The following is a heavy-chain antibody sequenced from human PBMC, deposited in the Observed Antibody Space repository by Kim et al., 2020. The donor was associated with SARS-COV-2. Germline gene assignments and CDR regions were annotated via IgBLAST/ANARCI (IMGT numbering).Heavy chain of an antibody. V-gene: IGHV3-30*04. J-gene: IGHJ4*02. Sequence: GGSLRLSCAASGFTFSSYAMHWVRQAPGKGLEWVAVISYDGSNKYYADSVKGRFTISRDNSKNTLYLQMNSLRAEDTAVYYCASQRKGFGELLLYFDYWGQGTLVTVSS. CDR3: ASQRKGFGELLLYFDY. CDR1: GFTFSSYA. D-gene: IGHD3-10*01. CDR2: ISYDGSNK.